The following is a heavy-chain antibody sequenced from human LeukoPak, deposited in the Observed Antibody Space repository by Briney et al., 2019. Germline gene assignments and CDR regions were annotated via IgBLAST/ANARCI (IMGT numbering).Heavy chain of an antibody. CDR1: GGSISNYY. D-gene: IGHD7-27*01. V-gene: IGHV4-59*08. CDR2: IYYGGST. Sequence: SQTLCLTCAVSGGSISNYYWSWIRQPPGKGLEWIAYIYYGGSTKYNPSLKSRVTISVDTSKNQVSLKLSSVPAADTAIYCCARHIGKWGWDYWGQGTLVTVSS. CDR3: ARHIGKWGWDY. J-gene: IGHJ4*02.